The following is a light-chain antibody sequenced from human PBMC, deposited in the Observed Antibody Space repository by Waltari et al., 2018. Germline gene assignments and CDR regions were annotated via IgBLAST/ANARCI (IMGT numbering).Light chain of an antibody. CDR3: QSYDSSLSGSA. J-gene: IGLJ2*01. Sequence: VLTQPPSVSAAPGQRVTIPCTGSSSNFGPAYAAQWYQHRPGTAPKLLIYGNTNRPSGVPDRFSGSKSGTSASLAITGLQFEDEADYYCQSYDSSLSGSAFGGGTKLTVL. CDR1: SSNFGPAYA. CDR2: GNT. V-gene: IGLV1-40*01.